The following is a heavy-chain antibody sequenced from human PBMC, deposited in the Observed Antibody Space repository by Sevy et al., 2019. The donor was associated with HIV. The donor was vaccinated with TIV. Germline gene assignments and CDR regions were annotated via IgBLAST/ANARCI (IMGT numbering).Heavy chain of an antibody. J-gene: IGHJ6*03. CDR1: GFTFSSYG. D-gene: IGHD2-2*01. CDR3: ARELPIFRYLDV. V-gene: IGHV3-33*01. Sequence: GGSLRLSCAASGFTFSSYGMHWVRQAPGRGLEWVAVIWYDGSYKYYADSVKGRFTISRDNSKNTLYLQMNSLRAEDTAVYYCARELPIFRYLDVWGKGTTVTVSS. CDR2: IWYDGSYK.